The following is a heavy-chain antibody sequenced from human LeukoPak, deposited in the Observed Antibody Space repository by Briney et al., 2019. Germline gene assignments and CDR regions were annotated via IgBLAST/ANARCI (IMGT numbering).Heavy chain of an antibody. CDR2: FDPEEGET. Sequence: ASVKVSCKVSGYTLTELSMNWVRQAPGKGLEWMGGFDPEEGETIYAQKFQGRVTMTEDTSTDTAYMQLSSLRSEDTAVYYCATDLGMILVPDAFDMWGQGTMVTVSS. CDR3: ATDLGMILVPDAFDM. CDR1: GYTLTELS. D-gene: IGHD3-22*01. V-gene: IGHV1-24*01. J-gene: IGHJ3*02.